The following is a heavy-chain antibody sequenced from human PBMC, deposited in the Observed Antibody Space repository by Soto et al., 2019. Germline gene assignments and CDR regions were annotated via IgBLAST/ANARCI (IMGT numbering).Heavy chain of an antibody. CDR1: GGTFSSYT. CDR2: IIPILGIA. Sequence: ASVKVSCKASGGTFSSYTISWVRQAPGQGLEWMGRIIPILGIANYAQKFQGRVTITADKSTSTAYMELSSLRSEDTAVYYCARDYGDYGYYYYYYYMDVWGKGTTVTVSS. V-gene: IGHV1-69*04. J-gene: IGHJ6*03. D-gene: IGHD4-17*01. CDR3: ARDYGDYGYYYYYYYMDV.